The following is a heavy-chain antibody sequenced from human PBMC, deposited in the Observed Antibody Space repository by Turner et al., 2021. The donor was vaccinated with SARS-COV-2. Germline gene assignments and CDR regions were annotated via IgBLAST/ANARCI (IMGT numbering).Heavy chain of an antibody. J-gene: IGHJ6*02. Sequence: EVQLVESGGGLVQPGGSLRLSCAASGFTFSSYVMHWARPAPGKGREYVSAISSNGGSTYYANAVKGRFTISKDNSQSTQYLQMGSLRAEERAVYYCARYRGYSYGLDVWGQGTPVTVSS. CDR2: ISSNGGST. D-gene: IGHD3-16*02. V-gene: IGHV3-64*01. CDR1: GFTFSSYV. CDR3: ARYRGYSYGLDV.